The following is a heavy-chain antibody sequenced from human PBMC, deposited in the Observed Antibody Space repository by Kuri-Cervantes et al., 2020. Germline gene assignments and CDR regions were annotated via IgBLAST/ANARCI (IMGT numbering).Heavy chain of an antibody. J-gene: IGHJ4*02. CDR2: ISSSSSYI. CDR3: ASFKISG. Sequence: GESLKISCAASGFTFSSYSMNWVRQAPGKGLEWVSSISSSSSYIYYADSVKGRFTISRDNAKNSLYLQMNSLRAEDTAVYYCASFKISGWGQGTLVTVSS. D-gene: IGHD3-16*01. V-gene: IGHV3-21*01. CDR1: GFTFSSYS.